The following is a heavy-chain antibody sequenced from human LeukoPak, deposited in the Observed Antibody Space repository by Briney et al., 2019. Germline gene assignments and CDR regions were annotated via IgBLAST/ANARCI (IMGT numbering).Heavy chain of an antibody. D-gene: IGHD6-6*01. J-gene: IGHJ5*02. CDR3: ARRRAARGVGWFDP. V-gene: IGHV1-8*01. CDR1: GYTFTSYD. Sequence: ASVKVSCKASGYTFTSYDINWVRQATGQGLEWMGWMNPNSGNTGYAQKFQGRVTMTRNTSISTAYMELSSPRSEDTAVYYCARRRAARGVGWFDPWGQGTLVTVSS. CDR2: MNPNSGNT.